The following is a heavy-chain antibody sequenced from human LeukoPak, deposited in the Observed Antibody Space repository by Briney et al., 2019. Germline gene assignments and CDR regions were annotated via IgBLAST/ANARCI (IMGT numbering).Heavy chain of an antibody. J-gene: IGHJ4*02. Sequence: GGSLRLSCAASGFTFSSYAMSWVRQAPGKGLEWVSAISSSGSSTYYADSVKGRFTISRDNSKNTLYLQMNSLRAEDTAVYYCATVGALDSNDRGGVGDYWGQGTLVTVSS. D-gene: IGHD1-26*01. CDR2: ISSSGSST. CDR1: GFTFSSYA. V-gene: IGHV3-23*01. CDR3: ATVGALDSNDRGGVGDY.